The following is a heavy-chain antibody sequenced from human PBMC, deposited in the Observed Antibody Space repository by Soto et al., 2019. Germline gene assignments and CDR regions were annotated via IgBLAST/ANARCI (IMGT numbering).Heavy chain of an antibody. J-gene: IGHJ6*02. CDR3: AKASGYCSSSSCREIYYYYGMDV. CDR2: ISYDGSNK. Sequence: GGSLRLSCAASGFSFSNYGMHWVRQAPGKVLEWVAVISYDGSNKYHADSVKGRFTISRDNPKNTLYLQMNSLRPEDTAVYYCAKASGYCSSSSCREIYYYYGMDVWGQGTTVTVSS. V-gene: IGHV3-30*18. D-gene: IGHD2-2*01. CDR1: GFSFSNYG.